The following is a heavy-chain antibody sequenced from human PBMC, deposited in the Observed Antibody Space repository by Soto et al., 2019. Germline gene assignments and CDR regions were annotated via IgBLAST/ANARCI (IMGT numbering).Heavy chain of an antibody. CDR3: ARDTPADYDSWSGSYYYYGMDV. D-gene: IGHD3-3*01. V-gene: IGHV3-30-3*01. Sequence: PGGSLRLSCAASGFTFSSYAMHWVRQAPGKGLEWVAVISYDGSNKYYADSVKGRFTISRDNSKNTLYLQMNSLRAEDTAVYYCARDTPADYDSWSGSYYYYGMDVWGQGTTVTVSS. CDR1: GFTFSSYA. CDR2: ISYDGSNK. J-gene: IGHJ6*02.